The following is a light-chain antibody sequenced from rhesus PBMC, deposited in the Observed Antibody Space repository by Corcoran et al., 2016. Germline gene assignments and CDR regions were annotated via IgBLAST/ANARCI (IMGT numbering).Light chain of an antibody. V-gene: IGKV1-74*01. CDR3: QHNYGTPRT. J-gene: IGKJ1*01. Sequence: DIQMTQSPSSLSASVGDRVTITCRTSENVNNYLNWYQQKPGKAPKLLIYKASTLQSGVPSRVSGSGSWTDYTFTISSLQSEDVATYYCQHNYGTPRTFGQGTKVEIK. CDR2: KAS. CDR1: ENVNNY.